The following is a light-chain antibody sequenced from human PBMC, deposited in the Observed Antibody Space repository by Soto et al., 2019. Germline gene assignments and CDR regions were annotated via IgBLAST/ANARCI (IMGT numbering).Light chain of an antibody. Sequence: EIGMTQSPATLSVSPGERATLSCRASQSVSNYLAWYQQKPGQAPRLLIYGASTRATGIPDRFSGSGAGTEFTLTISSLQSEDFAVYYCHQSYSTPWTFGQGTKVDIK. CDR1: QSVSNY. V-gene: IGKV3D-15*01. CDR3: HQSYSTPWT. CDR2: GAS. J-gene: IGKJ1*01.